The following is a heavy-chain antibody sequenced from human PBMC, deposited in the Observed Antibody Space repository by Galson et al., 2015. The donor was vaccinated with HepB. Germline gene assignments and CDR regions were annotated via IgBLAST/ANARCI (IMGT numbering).Heavy chain of an antibody. V-gene: IGHV1-24*01. Sequence: SVKVSCKVSGYNLIELSIHWVRQAPGKGLVWMGNLVPENGDTLLAQKFEGRVRMTEDTSSDTTYMELSSLRSEDTGVYFCATYLGSTGFDFWGQGTMVTVSS. CDR1: GYNLIELS. CDR2: LVPENGDT. CDR3: ATYLGSTGFDF. J-gene: IGHJ3*01. D-gene: IGHD3-9*01.